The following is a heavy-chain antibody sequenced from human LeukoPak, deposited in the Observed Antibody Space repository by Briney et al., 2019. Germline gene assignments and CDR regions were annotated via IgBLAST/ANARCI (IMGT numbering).Heavy chain of an antibody. CDR1: GFTFSSYN. CDR3: ARGPNSNWSGLDF. Sequence: GGSLRLSCAASGFTFSSYNMNWVRQAPGKGLEWVSSISSSSSYIYYADSVKGRFTVSRDNAKNTLYLQVNNLRAEDTAVYYCARGPNSNWSGLDFWGQGTLLTASS. CDR2: ISSSSSYI. J-gene: IGHJ4*02. D-gene: IGHD6-6*01. V-gene: IGHV3-21*01.